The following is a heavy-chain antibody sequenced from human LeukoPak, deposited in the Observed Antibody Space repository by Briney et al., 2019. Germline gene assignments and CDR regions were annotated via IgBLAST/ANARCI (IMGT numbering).Heavy chain of an antibody. Sequence: GGSLRLSCAASGFTFSSYGMHWVRQAPGKGLEWVAFIRYDGSNKYYADSVKGRFTISRDNSKNTLYLQMNSPRAEDTGVYYCTTIRPDFWGRGTLVTVSS. CDR1: GFTFSSYG. D-gene: IGHD5-12*01. CDR2: IRYDGSNK. V-gene: IGHV3-30*02. J-gene: IGHJ4*02. CDR3: TTIRPDF.